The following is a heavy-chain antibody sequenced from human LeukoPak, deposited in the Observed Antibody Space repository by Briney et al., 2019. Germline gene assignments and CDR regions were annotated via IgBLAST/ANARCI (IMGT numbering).Heavy chain of an antibody. D-gene: IGHD1-26*01. CDR2: INANRGGT. Sequence: SVKVSCKASGYSFSDYYLHWVRQAPGQGLEWMGWINANRGGTNYAQKLQGRVTMTTDTSTSTAYMELRSLRSDDTAVYYCARQSLGELLDYWGQGALVTVSS. CDR1: GYSFSDYY. CDR3: ARQSLGELLDY. J-gene: IGHJ4*02. V-gene: IGHV1-2*02.